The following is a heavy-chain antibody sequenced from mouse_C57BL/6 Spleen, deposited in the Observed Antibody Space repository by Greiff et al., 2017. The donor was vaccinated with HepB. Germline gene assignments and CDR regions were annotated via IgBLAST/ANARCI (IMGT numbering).Heavy chain of an antibody. CDR2: ISYDGSN. CDR3: ARDPWDRFAY. J-gene: IGHJ3*01. Sequence: EVKLQESGPGLVKPSQSLSLTCSVTGYSITSGYYWNWIRQFPGNKLEWMGYISYDGSNNYNPSLKNRISITRDTSKNQFFLKLNSVTTEDTATYYCARDPWDRFAYWGQGTLVTVSA. CDR1: GYSITSGYY. V-gene: IGHV3-6*01. D-gene: IGHD3-3*01.